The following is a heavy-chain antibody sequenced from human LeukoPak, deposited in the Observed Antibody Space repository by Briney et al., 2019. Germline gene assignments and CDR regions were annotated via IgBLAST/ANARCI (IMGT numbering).Heavy chain of an antibody. D-gene: IGHD1-26*01. V-gene: IGHV1-18*01. Sequence: ASAKVSCKASGYTFTSYGISGVRRAPGQGLEWMGWISAYNGNTNYAQKLQGSVTMTTDTSTSTAYMELRSLRSDDTAVYYCARGRSGSPKDYWGQGTLVTVSS. J-gene: IGHJ4*02. CDR1: GYTFTSYG. CDR2: ISAYNGNT. CDR3: ARGRSGSPKDY.